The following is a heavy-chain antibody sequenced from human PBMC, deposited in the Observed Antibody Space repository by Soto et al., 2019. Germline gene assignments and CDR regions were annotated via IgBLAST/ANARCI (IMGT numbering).Heavy chain of an antibody. Sequence: EVQLVESGGGLVQPGGSLRLSCEASGFAFNSYEMDWVRQAPGEGLEWVANIKSGGRTTLYADSVKGRFTISRDDAKNSLYLEMNSLRAEDTAVYYCAKCLVLGYFDYWGQGTLVTVSS. J-gene: IGHJ4*02. CDR3: AKCLVLGYFDY. CDR2: IKSGGRTT. V-gene: IGHV3-48*03. D-gene: IGHD2-8*02. CDR1: GFAFNSYE.